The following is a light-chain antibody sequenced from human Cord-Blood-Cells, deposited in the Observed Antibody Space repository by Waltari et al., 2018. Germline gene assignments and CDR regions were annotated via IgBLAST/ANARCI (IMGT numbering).Light chain of an antibody. J-gene: IGKJ5*01. CDR2: GAS. Sequence: EIVMTQSPATLSVSPGERATLSSTASQSVSSNLAWYQQKPGQAPRLLIYGASTRATGIPARFSGSGSGTEFTLTISSLQSEDFAVYYCQQYNNWPITFGQGTRLEIK. CDR1: QSVSSN. CDR3: QQYNNWPIT. V-gene: IGKV3-15*01.